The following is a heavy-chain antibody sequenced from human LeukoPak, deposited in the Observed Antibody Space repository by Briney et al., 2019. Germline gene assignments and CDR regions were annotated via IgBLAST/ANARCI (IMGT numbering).Heavy chain of an antibody. CDR3: ASNIYDILTGYLDDAFDI. Sequence: SETLSLTCTVSGGSISSYYWSWIRQPPGKGLEWIGYIYYSGSTNYNPSLKSRVTISVDTSKNQFSLKLSSVTAADTAVYYCASNIYDILTGYLDDAFDIWGQGTMVTVSS. CDR2: IYYSGST. J-gene: IGHJ3*02. CDR1: GGSISSYY. V-gene: IGHV4-59*01. D-gene: IGHD3-9*01.